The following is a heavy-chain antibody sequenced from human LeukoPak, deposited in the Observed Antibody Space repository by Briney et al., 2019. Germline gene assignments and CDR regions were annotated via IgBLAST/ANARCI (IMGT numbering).Heavy chain of an antibody. V-gene: IGHV3-30*18. CDR2: ISYDGSNK. D-gene: IGHD1-26*01. CDR3: AKDETLVGTNWFDP. Sequence: GGSLRLSCAASGFTFSSYGMHWVRQAPGKGLEWGAVISYDGSNKYYADSVKGRLTIPRDNSKNTLYPQMNSLRAEDTAVYYCAKDETLVGTNWFDPWGQGNLVTVSS. CDR1: GFTFSSYG. J-gene: IGHJ5*02.